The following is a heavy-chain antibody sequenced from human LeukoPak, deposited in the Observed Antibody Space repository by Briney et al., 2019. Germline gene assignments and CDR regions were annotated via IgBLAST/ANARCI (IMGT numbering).Heavy chain of an antibody. CDR2: IDPSDSFI. D-gene: IGHD3-22*01. Sequence: GESLRISCKGSGYKFTSYWISWVRQMPGKGLEWMGRIDPSDSFIRYSPSLQGHVTLSADKAITTAYLQWSSLKASDTAMYYCARPHFDSSGYEFDYWGQGTLVTVSS. V-gene: IGHV5-10-1*01. CDR3: ARPHFDSSGYEFDY. J-gene: IGHJ4*02. CDR1: GYKFTSYW.